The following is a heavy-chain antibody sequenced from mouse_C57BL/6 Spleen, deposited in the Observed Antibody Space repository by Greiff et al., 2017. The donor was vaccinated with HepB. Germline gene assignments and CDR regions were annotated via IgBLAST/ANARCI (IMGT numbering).Heavy chain of an antibody. D-gene: IGHD1-1*02. CDR2: IYPGDGDT. CDR3: AREGYGRGFAY. CDR1: GYAFSSSW. J-gene: IGHJ3*01. Sequence: QVQLQQSGPELVKPGASVKISCKASGYAFSSSWMNWVKQRPGKGLEWIGRIYPGDGDTNYNGKFKGKATLTADKSSSTAYMQLSSLTSEDSAVYFCAREGYGRGFAYWGQGTLVTVSA. V-gene: IGHV1-82*01.